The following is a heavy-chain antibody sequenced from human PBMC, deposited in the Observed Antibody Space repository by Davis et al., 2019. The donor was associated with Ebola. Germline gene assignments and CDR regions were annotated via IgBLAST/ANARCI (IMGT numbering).Heavy chain of an antibody. J-gene: IGHJ4*02. V-gene: IGHV6-1*01. D-gene: IGHD5-12*01. CDR3: ARGWLRSKFDY. CDR1: GDSVSSGG. Sequence: PSETLSLTCAISGDSVSSGGWNWIRPSPSSGLAWLGRTYYNSKWYNDYAVSVKSRITINPDTSKNQLSLQVNSVTPEDTAVYYCARGWLRSKFDYWGRGALVTVSS. CDR2: TYYNSKWYN.